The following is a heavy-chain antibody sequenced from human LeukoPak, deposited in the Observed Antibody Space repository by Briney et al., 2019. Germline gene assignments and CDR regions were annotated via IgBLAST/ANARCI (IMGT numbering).Heavy chain of an antibody. Sequence: ASVKVSCKASGYTFTNYAMHWVRQAPGQRLEWMGWTNTGNGNTKYSQEFQGRVTITRDTSANTAYMELSSLRSEDMAVYYCARRDLDWFDPWGQGTLVTVSS. CDR1: GYTFTNYA. J-gene: IGHJ5*02. V-gene: IGHV1-3*02. CDR2: TNTGNGNT. CDR3: ARRDLDWFDP.